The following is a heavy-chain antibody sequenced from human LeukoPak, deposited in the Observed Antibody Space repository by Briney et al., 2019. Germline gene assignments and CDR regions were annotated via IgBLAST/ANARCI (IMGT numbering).Heavy chain of an antibody. Sequence: GGSLRLSCAASGFTFSSSWMIWARQAPGKGLEWVANINQDGGQKYYLDSVKGRFTISRDNADNSLYLQMDGLRAEDTAVYYCATNTRSYAVLLAYWGQGTLVTVSS. CDR3: ATNTRSYAVLLAY. V-gene: IGHV3-7*01. CDR2: INQDGGQK. J-gene: IGHJ4*02. D-gene: IGHD4-17*01. CDR1: GFTFSSSW.